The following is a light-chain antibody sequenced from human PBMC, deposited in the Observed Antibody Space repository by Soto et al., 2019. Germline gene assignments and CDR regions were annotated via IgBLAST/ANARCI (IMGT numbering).Light chain of an antibody. V-gene: IGKV3-15*01. CDR1: QSVSSK. CDR3: RQYGRSLEFA. Sequence: EIVMTQSPATLSVSPGEGATLSCRASQSVSSKLAWYQQKPGQAPRLPIYGASTRATGIPARFSGSGSGTDFTLTISRLDPEDFAVYYCRQYGRSLEFAVGGGTKVDIK. CDR2: GAS. J-gene: IGKJ4*01.